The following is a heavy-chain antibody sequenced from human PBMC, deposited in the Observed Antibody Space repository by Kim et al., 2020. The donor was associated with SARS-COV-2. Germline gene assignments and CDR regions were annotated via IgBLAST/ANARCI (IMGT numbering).Heavy chain of an antibody. V-gene: IGHV1-3*01. CDR1: GYTFTDYA. J-gene: IGHJ3*02. CDR2: INAGNGNT. CDR3: ARVRSRYYYDSSDYLSSSI. Sequence: ASVKVSCKASGYTFTDYAMYWVRQAPGQRLEWMGWINAGNGNTKYSQKFQGRVTITRDTSASTAYMEVSSLRSEDTAVYYCARVRSRYYYDSSDYLSSSIWGQGTMVTVSS. D-gene: IGHD3-22*01.